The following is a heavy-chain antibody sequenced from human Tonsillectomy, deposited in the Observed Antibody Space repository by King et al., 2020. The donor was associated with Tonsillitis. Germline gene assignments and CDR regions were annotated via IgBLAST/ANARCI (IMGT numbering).Heavy chain of an antibody. D-gene: IGHD3-10*01. V-gene: IGHV4-61*02. J-gene: IGHJ4*02. CDR3: ATDFTY. CDR1: GGSISSVSDY. Sequence: QLQESGPGLVKPSQTLSLTCTVSGGSISSVSDYWSWIRQPAGKGLEWIGRIYTSGSTNYNPSLKSRLTMSVDTSKNQFSLKLSSVTAADTAVYYCATDFTYWGQGTLVTVSS. CDR2: IYTSGST.